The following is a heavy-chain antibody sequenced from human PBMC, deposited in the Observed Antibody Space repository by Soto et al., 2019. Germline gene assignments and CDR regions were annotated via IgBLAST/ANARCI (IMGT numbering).Heavy chain of an antibody. CDR1: GFTFSTSA. CDR3: ARDVGYCSSTGCPDFYAMDV. D-gene: IGHD2-2*01. Sequence: PGGSLRISXTASGFTFSTSAMNWVRQAPGKGLEWVSGISGGGGTTYYADSVKGRFTISRDNSKNTVFLQMNSLRAEDTAVYYCARDVGYCSSTGCPDFYAMDVWGQGTTVTVSS. CDR2: ISGGGGTT. J-gene: IGHJ6*02. V-gene: IGHV3-23*01.